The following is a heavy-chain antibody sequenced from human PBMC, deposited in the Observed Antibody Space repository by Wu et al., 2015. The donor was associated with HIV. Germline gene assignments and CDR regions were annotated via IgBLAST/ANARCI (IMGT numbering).Heavy chain of an antibody. CDR3: ARVEGDDSSGLDNWFDP. CDR2: INPSGGST. V-gene: IGHV1-46*03. CDR1: GYTFTSYY. J-gene: IGHJ5*02. D-gene: IGHD3-22*01. Sequence: QVQLVQSGAEVKKPGASVKVSCKASGYTFTSYYMHWVRQAPGQGLEWMGIINPSGGSTSYAQKFQGRVTMTRDTSTSTVYMELSSLRSEDTAVYYCARVEGDDSSGLDNWFDPVGPGEPWSTVSS.